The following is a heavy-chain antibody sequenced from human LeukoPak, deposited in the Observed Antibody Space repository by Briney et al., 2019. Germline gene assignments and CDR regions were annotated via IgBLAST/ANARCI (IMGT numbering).Heavy chain of an antibody. Sequence: PGGSLRLSCAASGFTVSSNYMSWVRQAPGKGLEWVSVIYSGGSTYYADSVKGRFTISRDNSKNTLYLQMNSMRAEDTAVYYCARGGVYYYDSSGYVDYWGQGTLVTVSS. CDR2: IYSGGST. V-gene: IGHV3-53*01. CDR1: GFTVSSNY. D-gene: IGHD3-22*01. J-gene: IGHJ4*02. CDR3: ARGGVYYYDSSGYVDY.